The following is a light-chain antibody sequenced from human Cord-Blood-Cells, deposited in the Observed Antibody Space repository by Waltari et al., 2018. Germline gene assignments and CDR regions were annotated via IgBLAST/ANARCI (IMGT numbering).Light chain of an antibody. J-gene: IGLJ3*02. CDR3: CSYAGSSTLV. V-gene: IGLV2-23*01. Sequence: QSALTQPASVSGSPGQSITISCTGTSSDVGGYNLVPWYQHNPGKAPKLMIYEGSKRPAGVFNRFSGSKSGNTASLTISGLHAEDEADDYCCSYAGSSTLVFGGGTKLTVL. CDR1: SSDVGGYNL. CDR2: EGS.